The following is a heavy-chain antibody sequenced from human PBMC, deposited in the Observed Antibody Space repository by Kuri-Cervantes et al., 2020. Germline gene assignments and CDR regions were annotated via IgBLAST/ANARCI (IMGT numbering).Heavy chain of an antibody. CDR1: GGSISSSSYY. CDR3: ARGLSTVTTHWFDP. CDR2: INHSGST. Sequence: GSLRLSCTVSGGSISSSSYYWGWIRQPPGKGLEWIGEINHSGSTNYNPSLKSRVTISVDTSKNQFSLKLSSVTAADTAVYYCARGLSTVTTHWFDPWGQGTLVTVSS. J-gene: IGHJ5*02. D-gene: IGHD4-17*01. V-gene: IGHV4-39*07.